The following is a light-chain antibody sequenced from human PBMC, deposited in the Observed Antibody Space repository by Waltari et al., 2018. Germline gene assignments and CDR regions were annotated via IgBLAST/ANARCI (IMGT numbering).Light chain of an antibody. V-gene: IGLV1-44*01. Sequence: QSVLTQPPSASGTPGQRVTISCSGSSANIGSNTVNWYQHLPGTAPKPLLPSNNQRPSGVPDRFSGSKSGTSASLAISGLQSEDEADYYCAAWDDSLSALYVFGTGTKVTVL. CDR3: AAWDDSLSALYV. J-gene: IGLJ1*01. CDR1: SANIGSNT. CDR2: SNN.